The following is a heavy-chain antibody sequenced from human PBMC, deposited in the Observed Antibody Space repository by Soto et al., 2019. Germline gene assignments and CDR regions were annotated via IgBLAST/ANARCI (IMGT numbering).Heavy chain of an antibody. CDR1: GGSISSSSYY. CDR3: ARHLYSVTMIVVVTPTSGYFDY. CDR2: IYYSGST. J-gene: IGHJ4*02. D-gene: IGHD3-22*01. Sequence: PSETLSLTCTVSGGSISSSSYYWGWIRQPPGKGLEWIGSIYYSGSTYYNPSLKSRVTISVDTSKNQFSLKLSSVTAADTAVYYCARHLYSVTMIVVVTPTSGYFDYWGQGTLVTVSS. V-gene: IGHV4-39*01.